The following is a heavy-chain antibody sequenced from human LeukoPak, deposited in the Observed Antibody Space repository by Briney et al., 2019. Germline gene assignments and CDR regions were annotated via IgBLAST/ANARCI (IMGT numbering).Heavy chain of an antibody. J-gene: IGHJ4*02. V-gene: IGHV3-23*01. D-gene: IGHD6-19*01. CDR2: ISGSGGST. CDR1: GFTFSSYA. Sequence: GASLRLSCAASGFTFSSYAMSWVRQAPGKGLEWVSAISGSGGSTYYADSVKGRFTISRDTSKNTLYLQMNSLRAEDTAIYYCAKDHGTAVAGFYYWGQGTLVTVSS. CDR3: AKDHGTAVAGFYY.